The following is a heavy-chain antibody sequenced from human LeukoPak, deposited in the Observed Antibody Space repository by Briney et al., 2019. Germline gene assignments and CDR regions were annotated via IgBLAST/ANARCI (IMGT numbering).Heavy chain of an antibody. CDR3: ARDVGSLSL. D-gene: IGHD1-26*01. CDR1: GFTFSSRW. J-gene: IGHJ4*02. V-gene: IGHV3-74*01. CDR2: ISTEGSTT. Sequence: PGGSLRLSCAASGFTFSSRWMHWVRQAPGKGPVWVSGISTEGSTTNYADSVKGRFTISRDNAKSTLYLQMNSLRVEDTAVYYCARDVGSLSLWGRGTRVTVSS.